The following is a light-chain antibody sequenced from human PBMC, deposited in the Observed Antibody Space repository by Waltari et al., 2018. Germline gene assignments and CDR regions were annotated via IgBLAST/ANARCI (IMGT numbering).Light chain of an antibody. Sequence: QSALTQPPSASGSPGQSVTIPCTGTTSDVGTYNYVSWYQQRPGEVPKLIIYDVNKRPSGVPDRFSGSKSGNTASLTVSGLQAEDEGDYYCTSYVGSSDFMMFGGGTKLTVL. CDR1: TSDVGTYNY. J-gene: IGLJ3*02. CDR3: TSYVGSSDFMM. CDR2: DVN. V-gene: IGLV2-8*01.